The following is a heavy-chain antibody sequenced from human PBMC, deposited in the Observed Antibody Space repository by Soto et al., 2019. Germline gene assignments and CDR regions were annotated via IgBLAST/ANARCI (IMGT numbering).Heavy chain of an antibody. V-gene: IGHV4-30-2*01. CDR2: IYHSGST. CDR1: GGSISSGGYS. D-gene: IGHD3-16*01. J-gene: IGHJ4*02. CDR3: PRGEEGKNFDY. Sequence: SSETLSLTCAVSGGSISSGGYSWSWIRQPPGKGLEWIGYIYHSGSTYYNPSLKSRVTISVDRSKNQFSLKLSSVTAADTAVYYWPRGEEGKNFDYGGQEPLVPVSS.